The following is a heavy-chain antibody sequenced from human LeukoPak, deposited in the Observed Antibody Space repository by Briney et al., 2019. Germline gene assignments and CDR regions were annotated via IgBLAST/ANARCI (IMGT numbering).Heavy chain of an antibody. J-gene: IGHJ4*02. V-gene: IGHV4-39*07. CDR2: IYYSGST. CDR1: GGSISSSSYY. D-gene: IGHD3-16*01. Sequence: PSEPLSLTCTVSGGSISSSSYYWGWIRQPPGKGLEWIGSIYYSGSTYYNPSLKSRVTISVDTSKNQFSLKLSSVTAADTAVYYCARVVFMSLFDYWGQGTLVTVSS. CDR3: ARVVFMSLFDY.